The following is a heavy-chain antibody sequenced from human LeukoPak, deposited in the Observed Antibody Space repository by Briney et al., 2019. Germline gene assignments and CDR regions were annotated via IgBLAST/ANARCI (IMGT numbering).Heavy chain of an antibody. D-gene: IGHD6-19*01. CDR3: AKDQEQWLVPGGHFDY. CDR2: ISGSGGST. J-gene: IGHJ4*02. CDR1: GFTFSSYA. Sequence: GGSLRLSCAASGFTFSSYAMSWVRQAPGKGLEWVSAISGSGGSTYYADSVKGRFTISRDNSKNTLYLQMNSLRAEDTAVYYCAKDQEQWLVPGGHFDYWGQGTLVTVSS. V-gene: IGHV3-23*01.